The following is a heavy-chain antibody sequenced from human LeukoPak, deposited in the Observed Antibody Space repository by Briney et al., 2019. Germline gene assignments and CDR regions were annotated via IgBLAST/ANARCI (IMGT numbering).Heavy chain of an antibody. CDR3: AGWHNYYGSGSYYQGFDY. CDR2: INHSGST. V-gene: IGHV4-34*01. D-gene: IGHD3-10*01. Sequence: SETLSLTCAVYGGSFSGYYWSWLRQPPGKGLEWFGEINHSGSTNYNPSLKSRVTISVDTSKNQFSLKLSSVTAADTAVYYCAGWHNYYGSGSYYQGFDYWGQGTLVTVSS. CDR1: GGSFSGYY. J-gene: IGHJ4*02.